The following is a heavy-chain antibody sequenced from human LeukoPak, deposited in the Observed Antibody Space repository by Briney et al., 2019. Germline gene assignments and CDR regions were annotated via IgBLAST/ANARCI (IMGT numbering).Heavy chain of an antibody. J-gene: IGHJ5*02. CDR3: ARDPGWFDP. Sequence: GASVKVSCKASGYTFTGYYMHWVRQAPGQGLEWMGGIIPIFGTANYAQKFQGRVTITADESTSTAYMELSSLRSEDTAVYYCARDPGWFDPWGQGTLVTVSS. CDR2: IIPIFGTA. CDR1: GYTFTGYY. V-gene: IGHV1-69*13.